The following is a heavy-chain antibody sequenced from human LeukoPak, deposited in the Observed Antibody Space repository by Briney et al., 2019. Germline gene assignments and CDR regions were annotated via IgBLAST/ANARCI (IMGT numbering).Heavy chain of an antibody. Sequence: GESLKISPKGSGYSFFSYLIGWGGPMPRGGPEWMGIIYPGDSDTRYSPSFQGQVTISADKSISTAYLQWSSLKASDTAMYYCARLYGTSRGFDYWGQGTLVTVSS. V-gene: IGHV5-51*01. CDR1: GYSFFSYL. CDR3: ARLYGTSRGFDY. J-gene: IGHJ4*02. CDR2: IYPGDSDT. D-gene: IGHD4-17*01.